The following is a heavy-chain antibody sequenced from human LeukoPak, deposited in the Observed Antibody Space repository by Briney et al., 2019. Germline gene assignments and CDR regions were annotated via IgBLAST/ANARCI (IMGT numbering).Heavy chain of an antibody. Sequence: SQTLSLTCTVSGGSISSGGYYWSWIRQPPGKGLEWIGYIYHSGSTYYNPSLKSRVTISVDRSKNQFSLKLSSVTAADTAVYYCARAPGLLPYNWFDPWGQGTLVTVSS. D-gene: IGHD3-22*01. CDR2: IYHSGST. CDR1: GGSISSGGYY. V-gene: IGHV4-30-2*01. CDR3: ARAPGLLPYNWFDP. J-gene: IGHJ5*02.